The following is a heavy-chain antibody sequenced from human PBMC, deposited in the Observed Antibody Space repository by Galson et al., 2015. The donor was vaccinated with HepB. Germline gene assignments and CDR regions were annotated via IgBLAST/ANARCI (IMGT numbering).Heavy chain of an antibody. CDR3: ARDGTYYGSGSYFFLSQDYYGMDV. D-gene: IGHD3-10*01. CDR1: GDSVSSNSAA. CDR2: TYYRSKWYN. Sequence: CAISGDSVSSNSAAWNWIRQSPSRGLEWLGRTYYRSKWYNDYAVSVKSRITINPDTSKNQFSLQLNSVTPEDTAVYYCARDGTYYGSGSYFFLSQDYYGMDVWGQGTTVTVSS. V-gene: IGHV6-1*01. J-gene: IGHJ6*02.